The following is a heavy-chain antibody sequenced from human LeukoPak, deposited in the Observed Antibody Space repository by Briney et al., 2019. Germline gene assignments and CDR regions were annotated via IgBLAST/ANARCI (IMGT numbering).Heavy chain of an antibody. J-gene: IGHJ4*02. Sequence: GGSLRLSCAASGFTFSSYAMSWVRQAPGKGLEWVSAISGSGGSTYYADSVKGRFTISRDNSKNTLYLQMNSLRAEDTAVYYCAKDGAVGRRTPLCYFDYWGQGTLVTVSS. CDR1: GFTFSSYA. CDR2: ISGSGGST. D-gene: IGHD2-2*01. V-gene: IGHV3-23*01. CDR3: AKDGAVGRRTPLCYFDY.